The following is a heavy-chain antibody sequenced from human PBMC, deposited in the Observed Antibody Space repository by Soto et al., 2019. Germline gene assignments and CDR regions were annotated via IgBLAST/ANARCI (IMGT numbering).Heavy chain of an antibody. CDR2: IRSKAYGGTT. D-gene: IGHD3-22*01. Sequence: GGSLRLSCTASGFTFGDYAMSWFRQAPGKGLEWVGFIRSKAYGGTTEYAASVKGRFTISRDDSKSIAYLQMNSLKTEDTAVYYCTRDRDTYYYDSSGYSASSGNDYWGQGTLVTVSS. V-gene: IGHV3-49*03. CDR1: GFTFGDYA. J-gene: IGHJ4*02. CDR3: TRDRDTYYYDSSGYSASSGNDY.